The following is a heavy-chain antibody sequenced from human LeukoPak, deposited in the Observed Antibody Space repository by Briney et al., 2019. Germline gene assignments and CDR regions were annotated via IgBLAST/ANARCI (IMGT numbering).Heavy chain of an antibody. CDR1: GFTFSIYV. Sequence: PGGSLRLSCAASGFTFSIYVMSWVRQAPGKGLEWVSAISRSGGSTYYADSVKGRFTISRDNSKNTLYLQMNSLRAEDTAVYYCAKDGTVLWFGEAGDYWGQGTLVTVSS. J-gene: IGHJ4*02. D-gene: IGHD3-10*01. CDR3: AKDGTVLWFGEAGDY. V-gene: IGHV3-23*01. CDR2: ISRSGGST.